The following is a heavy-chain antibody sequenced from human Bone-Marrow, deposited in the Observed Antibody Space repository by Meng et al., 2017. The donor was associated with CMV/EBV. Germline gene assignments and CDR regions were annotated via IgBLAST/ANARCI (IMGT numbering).Heavy chain of an antibody. CDR1: FTFSSYA. CDR3: AKDGYSGYAGENWFDP. V-gene: IGHV3-23*01. CDR2: ISGSGGST. D-gene: IGHD5-12*01. J-gene: IGHJ5*02. Sequence: FTFSSYAMRWVRQAPGKGLEWVSAISGSGGSTYYADSVKGRFTISRDNSKNTLYLQMNSLRAEDTAVYYCAKDGYSGYAGENWFDPWGQGTLVTVSS.